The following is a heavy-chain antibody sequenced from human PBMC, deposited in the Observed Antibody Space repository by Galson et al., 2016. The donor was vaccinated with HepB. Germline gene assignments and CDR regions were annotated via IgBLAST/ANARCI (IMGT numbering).Heavy chain of an antibody. Sequence: SVKVSCKASGYTFTGYYMHWVRQAPGQGLEWMGWINPNSGGTNYAQKFQGRVTMTRDTSISTAYMELSRLRSDDTAVYYCARAALLWFRPDYWGQGTLVTVSS. V-gene: IGHV1-2*02. J-gene: IGHJ4*02. CDR3: ARAALLWFRPDY. CDR2: INPNSGGT. D-gene: IGHD3-10*01. CDR1: GYTFTGYY.